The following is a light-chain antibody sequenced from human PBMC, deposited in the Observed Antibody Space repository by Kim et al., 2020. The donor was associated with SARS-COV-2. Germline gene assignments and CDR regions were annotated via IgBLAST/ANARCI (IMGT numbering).Light chain of an antibody. CDR1: QSIDND. Sequence: LPPGKRATLSCRASQSIDNDLAWYQQKPGQAPRLLIYDVSNRATAIPARFSGSGSRTDFTLTISSLEPEDFAVYYCQQRTSWPITFGQGTRLEIK. CDR2: DVS. CDR3: QQRTSWPIT. J-gene: IGKJ5*01. V-gene: IGKV3-11*01.